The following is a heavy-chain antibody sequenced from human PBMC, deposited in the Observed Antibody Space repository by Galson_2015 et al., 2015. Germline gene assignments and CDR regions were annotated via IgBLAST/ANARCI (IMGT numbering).Heavy chain of an antibody. CDR3: ASLNYYDSSGYYYNLDY. V-gene: IGHV3-74*01. CDR2: INSDGSST. CDR1: GFTFSSYW. D-gene: IGHD3-22*01. J-gene: IGHJ4*02. Sequence: SLRLSCAASGFTFSSYWMHWVRQAPGKGLVWVSRINSDGSSTSYADSVKGRFTISRDNAKNTLYLQMNSLRAEDTAVYYCASLNYYDSSGYYYNLDYWGQGTLVTVSS.